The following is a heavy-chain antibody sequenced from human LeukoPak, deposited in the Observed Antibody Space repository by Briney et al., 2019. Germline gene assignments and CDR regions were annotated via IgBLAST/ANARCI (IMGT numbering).Heavy chain of an antibody. CDR2: ISGSGGST. D-gene: IGHD4-17*01. V-gene: IGHV3-23*01. CDR3: AKQSYGDYFFDY. J-gene: IGHJ4*02. Sequence: GGSLRLSCAASGFTFSSYAMSWVRRAPGKGLEWVSAISGSGGSTYYADSVKGRFTISRDNSKNTLYLQMNSLRAEDTAVYYCAKQSYGDYFFDYRGQGTLVTVSS. CDR1: GFTFSSYA.